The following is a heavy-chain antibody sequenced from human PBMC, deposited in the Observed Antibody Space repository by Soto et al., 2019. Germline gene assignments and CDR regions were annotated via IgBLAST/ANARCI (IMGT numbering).Heavy chain of an antibody. CDR1: GFTFHTYA. J-gene: IGHJ6*02. Sequence: GGSLRLSCAASGFTFHTYAMTWVRQSPEKGLEWVSAITGGGGRTYYADSVKGRFTISRDNSKNTLYLQMNSLRVEDTAVYYCAKRGFDSGGWDYYALDVWGQGTAVTVSS. CDR2: ITGGGGRT. CDR3: AKRGFDSGGWDYYALDV. D-gene: IGHD5-12*01. V-gene: IGHV3-23*01.